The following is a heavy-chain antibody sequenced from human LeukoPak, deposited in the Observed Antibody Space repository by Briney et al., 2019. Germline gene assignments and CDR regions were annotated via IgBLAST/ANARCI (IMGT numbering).Heavy chain of an antibody. CDR1: GGSFSGYY. CDR2: INHSGST. V-gene: IGHV4-34*01. D-gene: IGHD3-3*01. J-gene: IGHJ6*03. Sequence: SETLSLTCAVYGGSFSGYYWSWIRQPPGKGLEWTGEINHSGSTNYNPSLKSRVTISVDTSKNQFSLKLSSVTAADTAVYYCARLGRRFLEWLLPHFRGSEPRTKGYYYYMDVWGKGTTVTVSS. CDR3: ARLGRRFLEWLLPHFRGSEPRTKGYYYYMDV.